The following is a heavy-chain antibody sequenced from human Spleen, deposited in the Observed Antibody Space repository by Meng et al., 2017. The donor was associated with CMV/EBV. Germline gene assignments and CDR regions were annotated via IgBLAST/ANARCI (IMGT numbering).Heavy chain of an antibody. J-gene: IGHJ6*02. CDR1: GYSISSDYY. D-gene: IGHD2-15*01. CDR3: ARRVVVYGMDV. CDR2: IFHRGST. V-gene: IGHV4-38-2*02. Sequence: SETLSLTCTVSGYSISSDYYWGWIRQPPGKGLEYIGSIFHRGSTYYNPSLKSRVTISLDTSKNQFSLKLSSVTAADTAVYYCARRVVVYGMDVWGQGTTVTVSS.